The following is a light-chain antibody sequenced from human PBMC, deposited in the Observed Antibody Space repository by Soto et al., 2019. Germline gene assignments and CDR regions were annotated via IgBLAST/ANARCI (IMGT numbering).Light chain of an antibody. V-gene: IGKV3-15*01. CDR2: SAS. CDR1: QGVSSN. CDR3: QQYNNWPPIT. Sequence: ETVMTQPPSTLSVSPGERATLSCRASQGVSSNLAWYQQKPGQAPTLLIYSASTRATGIPARFSGSGSGTEFTLTISSLQSEDFVVYYCQQYNNWPPITFGQGTKLEIK. J-gene: IGKJ2*01.